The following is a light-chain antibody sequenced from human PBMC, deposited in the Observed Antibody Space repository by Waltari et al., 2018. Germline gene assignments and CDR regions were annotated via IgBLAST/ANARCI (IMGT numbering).Light chain of an antibody. CDR3: SSYTVSNTVV. CDR2: DVT. Sequence: QSALTQPASVSGSPGQSITISSIGTRRDVAYYNYVSWYAQQPGKAPKLIIYDVTQRPSGVSNRFSGTKSGNTASLTIAGLQAEDEADYYCSSYTVSNTVVFGGGTKVTVL. CDR1: RRDVAYYNY. V-gene: IGLV2-14*03. J-gene: IGLJ2*01.